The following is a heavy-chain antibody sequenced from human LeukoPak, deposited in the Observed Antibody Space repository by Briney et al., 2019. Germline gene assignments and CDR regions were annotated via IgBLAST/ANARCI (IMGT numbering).Heavy chain of an antibody. CDR2: IIPNSGAT. CDR3: ARGISGGFDI. Sequence: ASVKVSCKASGYIFTAYDLHWVRQAPGLGLEWMGRIIPNSGATNYAQNFQGRVTLTRDTPISTTYMELSRLSPDDTAIYYCARGISGGFDIWGQGTMVTVSS. D-gene: IGHD2-21*01. J-gene: IGHJ3*02. V-gene: IGHV1-2*06. CDR1: GYIFTAYD.